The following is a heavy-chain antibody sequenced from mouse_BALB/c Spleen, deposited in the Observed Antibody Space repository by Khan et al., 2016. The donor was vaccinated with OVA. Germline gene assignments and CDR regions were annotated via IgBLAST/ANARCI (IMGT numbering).Heavy chain of an antibody. CDR2: ISSVAYSI. CDR3: ARGGFAY. CDR1: VFTFIDYG. J-gene: IGHJ3*01. V-gene: IGHV5-15*02. Sequence: EVELVESGGGLVQPGGSRKLSCAASVFTFIDYGMAWVRQTPGKGPEWIAFISSVAYSIYYADTVTGRFTISRENAKNTLYLDMSSLRSDDTAMYYCARGGFAYWGQGTLVTVSA.